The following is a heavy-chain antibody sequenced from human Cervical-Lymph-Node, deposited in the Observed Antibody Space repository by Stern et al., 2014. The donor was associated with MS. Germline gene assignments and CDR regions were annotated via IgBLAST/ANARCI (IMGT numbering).Heavy chain of an antibody. V-gene: IGHV1-69*06. CDR3: ATIYYYDSSGYYPLDGY. J-gene: IGHJ4*02. CDR2: IIPIFGTA. CDR1: GGTFSSYA. Sequence: QVQLVESGAEVKKPGSSVKVSCKASGGTFSSYAISWVRQAPGQGLEWMGGIIPIFGTANYAQKFQGRVTITADKSTSTAYMELSSLRSEDTAVYYCATIYYYDSSGYYPLDGYWGQGTLVTVSS. D-gene: IGHD3-22*01.